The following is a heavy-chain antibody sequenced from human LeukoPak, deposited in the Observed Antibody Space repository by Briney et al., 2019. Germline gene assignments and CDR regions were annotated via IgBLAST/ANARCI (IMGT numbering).Heavy chain of an antibody. J-gene: IGHJ6*03. Sequence: GGSLRLSCAASGFSFSSDAMSWGRQAPGKGLEWGSAISVGGGSTYYADSVKGRFTIPGDNSKKTLYLQMNSLRAEETAVYYRAKAVRGGYYYYMDLWGKGTTVTVSS. CDR1: GFSFSSDA. V-gene: IGHV3-23*01. D-gene: IGHD4-23*01. CDR2: ISVGGGST. CDR3: AKAVRGGYYYYMDL.